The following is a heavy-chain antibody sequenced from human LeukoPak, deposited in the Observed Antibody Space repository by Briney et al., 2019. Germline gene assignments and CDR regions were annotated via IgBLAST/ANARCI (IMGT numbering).Heavy chain of an antibody. Sequence: SETLSLTCTVSGGSISSYYWSWIRQPPGKGLEWIGYIYYSGSTNYNPSLKSRVTISVDTSKNQFSLKLSSVTAADTAVYYCARQEEGSSSWYMGGAWFDPCVQGTLVTVSS. CDR1: GGSISSYY. J-gene: IGHJ5*02. V-gene: IGHV4-59*08. D-gene: IGHD6-13*01. CDR2: IYYSGST. CDR3: ARQEEGSSSWYMGGAWFDP.